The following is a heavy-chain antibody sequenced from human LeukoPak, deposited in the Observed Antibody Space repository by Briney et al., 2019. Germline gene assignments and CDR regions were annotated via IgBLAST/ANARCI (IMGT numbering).Heavy chain of an antibody. V-gene: IGHV4-34*01. Sequence: SETLSLTCAVYGGSFSGYYWSWLRQPPGKGLEWIGEINHSGSTNYNPSLKSRVTISVDTSKNQFSLKLSSVTAADTAVYYCARSMRTMIVVVMRGNWFDPWGQGTLVTVSS. CDR2: INHSGST. CDR1: GGSFSGYY. D-gene: IGHD3-22*01. CDR3: ARSMRTMIVVVMRGNWFDP. J-gene: IGHJ5*02.